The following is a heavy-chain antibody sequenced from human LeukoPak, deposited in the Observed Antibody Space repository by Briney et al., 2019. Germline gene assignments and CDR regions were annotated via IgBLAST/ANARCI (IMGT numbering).Heavy chain of an antibody. CDR1: GYTFTSYG. D-gene: IGHD6-6*01. V-gene: IGHV1-18*01. J-gene: IGHJ5*02. CDR2: ISAYNGNT. Sequence: ASVKVSCKASGYTFTSYGISWVRQAPGQGLEWMGWISAYNGNTNYAQKLQGRVTMTTDTSTSTAYVELRSLRSDDTAVYYCARDLYSSSTTNWFDPWGQGTLVTVSS. CDR3: ARDLYSSSTTNWFDP.